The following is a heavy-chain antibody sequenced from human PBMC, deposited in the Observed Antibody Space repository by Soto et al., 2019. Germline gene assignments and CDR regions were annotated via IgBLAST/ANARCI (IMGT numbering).Heavy chain of an antibody. V-gene: IGHV4-34*01. CDR1: GGSISNYY. J-gene: IGHJ4*02. CDR2: INHSGST. CDR3: ARTGSSWYVGY. D-gene: IGHD6-13*01. Sequence: SETLSLTCTVSGGSISNYYWSWIRQPPGKGLEWIGEINHSGSTNYNPSLKSRVTISVDTSKNQFSLKLSSVTAADTAVYYCARTGSSWYVGYWGQGTLVTVSS.